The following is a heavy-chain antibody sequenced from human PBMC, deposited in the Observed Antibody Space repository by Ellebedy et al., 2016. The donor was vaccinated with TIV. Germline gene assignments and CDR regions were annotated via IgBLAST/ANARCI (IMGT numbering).Heavy chain of an antibody. V-gene: IGHV3-11*04. D-gene: IGHD3-3*01. CDR3: ARDPRKDFWSGYTFDY. Sequence: GESLKISCAASGFTFSGYYMSWFRQAPGKGPEWVSYISYSGDLMYYADSVKGRFTTSRDNAGNSLYLQMNSLRAEDTAVYYCARDPRKDFWSGYTFDYWGQGTLVTVPS. CDR1: GFTFSGYY. CDR2: ISYSGDLM. J-gene: IGHJ4*02.